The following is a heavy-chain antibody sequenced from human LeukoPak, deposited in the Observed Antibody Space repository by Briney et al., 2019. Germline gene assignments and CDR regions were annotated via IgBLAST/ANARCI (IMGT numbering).Heavy chain of an antibody. D-gene: IGHD3-16*01. CDR3: ARLGRRSYYMDV. J-gene: IGHJ6*03. V-gene: IGHV4-61*05. CDR1: GGSITSSSYY. CDR2: IYYSGST. Sequence: SETLSLTCTVSGGSITSSSYYWGWIRQPPGKGLEWIGYIYYSGSTNYNPSLKSRVTISVDTSKNQFSLKLSSVTAADTAVYYCARLGRRSYYMDVWGKGTTVTISS.